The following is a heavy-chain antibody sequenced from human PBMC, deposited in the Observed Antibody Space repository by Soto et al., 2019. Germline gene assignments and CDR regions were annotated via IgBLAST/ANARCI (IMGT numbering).Heavy chain of an antibody. CDR2: ISTYSDST. CDR1: GYTFTSYA. J-gene: IGHJ4*02. Sequence: ASVKASCKASGYTFTSYAICWVRQAPGQGLEWMGWISTYSDSTDYARSLQGRITMTTDASARTVYMELRNLRSDDTAVYYCARGSYYYDSSGYYHYWGQGTLVTVSS. V-gene: IGHV1-18*01. D-gene: IGHD3-22*01. CDR3: ARGSYYYDSSGYYHY.